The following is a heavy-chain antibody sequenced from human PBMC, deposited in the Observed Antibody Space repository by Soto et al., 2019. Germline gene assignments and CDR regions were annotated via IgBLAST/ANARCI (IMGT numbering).Heavy chain of an antibody. J-gene: IGHJ4*02. Sequence: GVSLRHSCSASGFTFSSYAMSWVRQAPGKGLEWVSAISGSGGSTYYADSVKGRFTISRDNSKNSLYLQMNSLRTEDTALYYCAKGLGRVVTSTTFDFLGQGP. CDR3: AKGLGRVVTSTTFDF. V-gene: IGHV3-23*01. CDR2: ISGSGGST. CDR1: GFTFSSYA. D-gene: IGHD2-21*02.